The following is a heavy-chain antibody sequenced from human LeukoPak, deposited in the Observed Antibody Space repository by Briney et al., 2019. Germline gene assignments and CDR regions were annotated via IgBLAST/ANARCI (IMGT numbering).Heavy chain of an antibody. Sequence: PGGSLRLSCAASGFTFSSYGMHWVRQAPGKGLEWVAVISYDGSNKYYADSVKGRFTISRDNSKNTLYLQMNSLRAEDTAVYYCAKDFFSAAMAMYYFDYWGQGTLVTVSS. CDR3: AKDFFSAAMAMYYFDY. J-gene: IGHJ4*02. V-gene: IGHV3-30*18. CDR2: ISYDGSNK. D-gene: IGHD5-18*01. CDR1: GFTFSSYG.